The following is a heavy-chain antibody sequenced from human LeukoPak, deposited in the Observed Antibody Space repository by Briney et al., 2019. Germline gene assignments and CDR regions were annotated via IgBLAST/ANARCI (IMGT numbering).Heavy chain of an antibody. CDR2: INHSGST. D-gene: IGHD5-12*01. V-gene: IGHV4-34*01. CDR3: ARRSGYDPLDV. J-gene: IGHJ6*04. Sequence: PSETLSLTCAVYGGSFSGYYWSWIRQPPGKGLEWIGEINHSGSTNYNPYLKSRVTISVDTSKNQFSLKLSSVTAADTAVYYCARRSGYDPLDVWGKGTTVTISS. CDR1: GGSFSGYY.